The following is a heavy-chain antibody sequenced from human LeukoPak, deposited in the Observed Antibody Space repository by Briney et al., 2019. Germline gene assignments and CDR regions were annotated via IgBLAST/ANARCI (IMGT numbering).Heavy chain of an antibody. J-gene: IGHJ4*02. V-gene: IGHV1-3*01. Sequence: ASVKVSCKASGYTFTSYAMHWVRQAPGQRFDWMGWINAGNGNTKYSQKFQGRVTITRDTSASTAYMELSSLRSEDTAVYYCARARLRLGELSFEFDYWGQGTLVTVSS. CDR1: GYTFTSYA. D-gene: IGHD3-16*02. CDR3: ARARLRLGELSFEFDY. CDR2: INAGNGNT.